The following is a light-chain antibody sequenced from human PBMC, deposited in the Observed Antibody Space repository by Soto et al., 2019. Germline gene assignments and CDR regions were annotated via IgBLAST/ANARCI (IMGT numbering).Light chain of an antibody. CDR2: QVS. V-gene: IGKV2-30*01. J-gene: IGKJ1*01. CDR3: YQVTHWSPWL. Sequence: DLVMTQPPLSLPVTLGQPASISCRSSQSLVESDGNTSFNWFQQRPGQSPRRLIYQVSNRDSGGRNSFRGSRAGAESKMRISSGVVEDVVVYYCYQVTHWSPWLFGHGTKVASK. CDR1: QSLVESDGNTS.